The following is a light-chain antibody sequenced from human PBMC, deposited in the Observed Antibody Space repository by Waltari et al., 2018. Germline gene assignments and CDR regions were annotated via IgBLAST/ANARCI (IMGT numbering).Light chain of an antibody. V-gene: IGKV1-5*03. CDR1: KSISNY. CDR3: QQYNTYSR. Sequence: IQMTQSPYTLSASVGDTITITFRASKSISNYLTWYQQKPGKAPKLLIYKASSSGSGVPSRFSGSGSGTEFTLTISSLQPDDFATYYCQQYNTYSRFGQGTKLEIK. CDR2: KAS. J-gene: IGKJ2*03.